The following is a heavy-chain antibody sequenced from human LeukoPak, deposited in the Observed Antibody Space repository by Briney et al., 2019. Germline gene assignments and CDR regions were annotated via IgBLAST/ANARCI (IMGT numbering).Heavy chain of an antibody. CDR2: ISGSGSDI. CDR1: GFTFTDYY. D-gene: IGHD3-3*01. J-gene: IGHJ4*02. V-gene: IGHV3-11*01. Sequence: PGGSLRLSCAASGFTFTDYYMGWIRQAPGKGLEWISYISGSGSDINYADSVKGRFTVSRDNAKNSLHLQMNSLRAEDTAVYYSVTDGQIRFVGYWGQGTLVTVSS. CDR3: VTDGQIRFVGY.